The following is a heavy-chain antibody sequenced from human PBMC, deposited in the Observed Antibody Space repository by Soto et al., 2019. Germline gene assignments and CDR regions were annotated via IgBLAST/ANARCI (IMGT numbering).Heavy chain of an antibody. CDR3: ATSYDTGFDP. D-gene: IGHD3-9*01. Sequence: ASVKVSCKASGYSFSTYDISWLRQAPGQGPEWMGRISPKNGNTNYAQSFQDRVTMTADTSSSTAYMGLRGLRSDDTANYYCATSYDTGFDPWGQGTLVTVSS. CDR1: GYSFSTYD. V-gene: IGHV1-18*04. CDR2: ISPKNGNT. J-gene: IGHJ5*02.